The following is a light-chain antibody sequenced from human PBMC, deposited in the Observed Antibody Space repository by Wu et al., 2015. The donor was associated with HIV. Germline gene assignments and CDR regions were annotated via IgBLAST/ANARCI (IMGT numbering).Light chain of an antibody. V-gene: IGKV3-20*01. Sequence: EIVLTQSPGTLSLSPGERATLSCRASQSVSSNYLAWYQQKPDQAPRLLIYGVSNRATGIPDRFSGSGSGTDFTLTISRLEPEDFAVYYCQQYGRSPPVTLGQGTKLEIK. J-gene: IGKJ2*01. CDR3: QQYGRSPPVT. CDR1: QSVSSNY. CDR2: GVS.